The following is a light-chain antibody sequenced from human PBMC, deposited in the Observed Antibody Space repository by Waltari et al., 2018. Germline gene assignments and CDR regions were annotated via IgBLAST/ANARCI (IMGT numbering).Light chain of an antibody. CDR3: SSYTTSSTL. CDR2: DVR. J-gene: IGLJ1*01. Sequence: QSALTQPASVSGSPGQSINIPCTGTSSDVGDYDHVYWHQQHPGKAPKLMIYDVRKRPSVVSIRSSGSKSGNTASLTISGLQAEDEADYYCSSYTTSSTLFGTGTKVTVL. V-gene: IGLV2-14*03. CDR1: SSDVGDYDH.